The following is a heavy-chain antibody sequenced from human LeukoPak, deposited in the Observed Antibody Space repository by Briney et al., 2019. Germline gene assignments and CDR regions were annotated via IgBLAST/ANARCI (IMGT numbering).Heavy chain of an antibody. J-gene: IGHJ4*02. CDR1: GFTFSNYS. V-gene: IGHV3-23*01. CDR2: ISAGGGST. Sequence: GGSLRLSCAASGFTFSNYSMTWVRQAPGKGLFWVSGISAGGGSTYYADSVKGRFTISRDNSRNTLYLQMNSLRAEDTAVYYCAKDAAGPEYWGQGTLVTVSS. D-gene: IGHD6-13*01. CDR3: AKDAAGPEY.